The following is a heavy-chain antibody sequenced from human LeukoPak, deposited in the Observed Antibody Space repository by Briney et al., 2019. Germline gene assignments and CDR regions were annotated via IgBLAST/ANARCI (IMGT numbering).Heavy chain of an antibody. J-gene: IGHJ5*02. D-gene: IGHD3-3*01. CDR2: IYYSGST. CDR3: ARDGARAYYDFWSGYYTGNWFDP. V-gene: IGHV4-59*01. CDR1: GGSISSYY. Sequence: SETLSLTCTVSGGSISSYYRSWIRQPPGKGLEWIGYIYYSGSTNYNPSLKSRVTISVDTSKNQFSLKLSSVTAADTAVYYCARDGARAYYDFWSGYYTGNWFDPWGQGTLVTVSS.